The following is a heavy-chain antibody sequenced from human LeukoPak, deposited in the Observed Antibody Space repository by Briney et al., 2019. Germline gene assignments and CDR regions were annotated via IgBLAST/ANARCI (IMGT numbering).Heavy chain of an antibody. D-gene: IGHD2-21*02. J-gene: IGHJ2*01. Sequence: SQTLSLTCTVSGDSITSGDYYWSWIRQPPGKGLEGIGYIYYSGSTYYNPSLKSRITMSLDTSKNQFSLKLNSVTAADTAVYYCARDHCGGNCYSGSYWYFDLWGRGTLVTVSS. V-gene: IGHV4-30-4*01. CDR1: GDSITSGDYY. CDR2: IYYSGST. CDR3: ARDHCGGNCYSGSYWYFDL.